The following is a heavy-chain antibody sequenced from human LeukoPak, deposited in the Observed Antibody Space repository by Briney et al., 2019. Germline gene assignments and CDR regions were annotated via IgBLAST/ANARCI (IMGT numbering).Heavy chain of an antibody. CDR1: GFTFNNHA. CDR3: AKDQGYSYYYLDY. Sequence: GGSLRLSCAASGFTFNNHAMNWVRQAPGKGLEWVSGINGNGASTYYSDSVKGRFTISRDNSKNTLYLQMSSLRAEDTAIYYCAKDQGYSYYYLDYWGQGTLVTVSS. D-gene: IGHD5-18*01. V-gene: IGHV3-23*01. J-gene: IGHJ4*02. CDR2: INGNGAST.